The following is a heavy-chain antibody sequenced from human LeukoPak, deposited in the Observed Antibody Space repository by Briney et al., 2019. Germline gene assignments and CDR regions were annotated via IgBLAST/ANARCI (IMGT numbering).Heavy chain of an antibody. D-gene: IGHD3-10*01. Sequence: SETLSLTCTVAGGSISSSSYYWGWIRQPPGKGLEWIGSIYYSGSTYYNPSLKSRVTISVDTSKNQFSLKLSSVTAADTAVYYCARILNYYGSGSYYNGGDYRGQGTLVTVSS. CDR3: ARILNYYGSGSYYNGGDY. CDR1: GGSISSSSYY. J-gene: IGHJ4*02. V-gene: IGHV4-39*01. CDR2: IYYSGST.